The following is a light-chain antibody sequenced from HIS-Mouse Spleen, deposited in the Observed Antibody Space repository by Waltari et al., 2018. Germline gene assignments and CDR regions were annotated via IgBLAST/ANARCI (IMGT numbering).Light chain of an antibody. CDR2: AAS. CDR1: QGMSSY. J-gene: IGKJ3*01. CDR3: QQYYSYPLT. V-gene: IGKV1-8*01. Sequence: AIRMTQSPSSFSASTGDRVTITCRASQGMSSYLAWYQQKPGKAPKPLIYAASNLQSGVPSRFSGSGSGTDFTLTISGLQSEDFATYYCQQYYSYPLTFGPGTKVDIK.